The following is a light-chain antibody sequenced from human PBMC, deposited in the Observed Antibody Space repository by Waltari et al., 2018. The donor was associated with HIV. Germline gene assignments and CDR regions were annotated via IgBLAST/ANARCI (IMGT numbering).Light chain of an antibody. V-gene: IGLV1-47*01. Sequence: HSVLTQPPSASGSPGQSVTIPCSGSHPNLATHHVHWYQQPPGAAPKLLISLNDQRPSGVPDRFSGSKSGTSASLVISGLRSEDEADYFCSVWDDSLAGWMFGGGTRLTVL. CDR1: HPNLATHH. CDR2: LND. CDR3: SVWDDSLAGWM. J-gene: IGLJ3*02.